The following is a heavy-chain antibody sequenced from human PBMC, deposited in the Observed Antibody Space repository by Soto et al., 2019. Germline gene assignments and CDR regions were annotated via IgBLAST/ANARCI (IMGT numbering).Heavy chain of an antibody. Sequence: PGGSLRLSCAASGFTFSRYWMHWVRQAPGKGLVWVSRINSDGRSTNYADSVKGRFTISRDNDKDTLYLQMNSLRGDDTAVYYSARGASGNYYQDSWSQGTLVTVSS. CDR1: GFTFSRYW. D-gene: IGHD3-10*01. J-gene: IGHJ4*02. CDR3: ARGASGNYYQDS. CDR2: INSDGRST. V-gene: IGHV3-74*01.